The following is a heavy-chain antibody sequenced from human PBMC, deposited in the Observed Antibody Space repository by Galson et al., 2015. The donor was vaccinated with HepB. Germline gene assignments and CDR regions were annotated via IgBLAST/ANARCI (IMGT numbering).Heavy chain of an antibody. V-gene: IGHV1-69*02. CDR2: IIPILGIA. J-gene: IGHJ3*02. CDR1: GGTFSSYT. D-gene: IGHD3-22*01. CDR3: ARVPGRYYYDSSGALNAFDI. Sequence: SVKVSCKASGGTFSSYTISWVRQAPGQGLEWMGRIIPILGIANYAQKFQGRVTITADKSTSTAYMELSSLRSEDTAVYYRARVPGRYYYDSSGALNAFDIWGQGTMVTVSS.